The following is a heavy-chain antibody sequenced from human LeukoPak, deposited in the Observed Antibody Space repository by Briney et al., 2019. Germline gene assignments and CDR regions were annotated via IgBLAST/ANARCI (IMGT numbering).Heavy chain of an antibody. J-gene: IGHJ4*02. Sequence: SETLSLTCAVYGGSFSGYYWSWIRQPPGKGLEWIGSIYYSGSTNYSPSLKSRVTISVDTSKNQFSLKLSSVTAADTAVYYCARAFDSSGYYPDYWGQGTLVTVSS. CDR1: GGSFSGYY. CDR3: ARAFDSSGYYPDY. CDR2: IYYSGST. V-gene: IGHV4-59*01. D-gene: IGHD3-22*01.